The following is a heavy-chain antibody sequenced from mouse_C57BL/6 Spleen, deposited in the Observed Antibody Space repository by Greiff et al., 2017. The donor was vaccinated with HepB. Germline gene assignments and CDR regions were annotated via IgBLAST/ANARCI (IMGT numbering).Heavy chain of an antibody. J-gene: IGHJ2*01. V-gene: IGHV1-50*01. CDR2: IDPSDSYT. Sequence: QVQLQQPGAELVKPGASVKLSCKASGYTFTSYWMQWVKQRPGQGREWIGEIDPSDSYTNYKQKFTGKATLTVDTSSSTAYMQLGNLTSEDSAVYYCARRDYGKYAYWGQGTTLTVSS. CDR1: GYTFTSYW. D-gene: IGHD2-1*01. CDR3: ARRDYGKYAY.